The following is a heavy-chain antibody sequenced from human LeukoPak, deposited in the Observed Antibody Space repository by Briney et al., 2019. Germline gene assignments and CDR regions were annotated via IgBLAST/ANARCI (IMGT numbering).Heavy chain of an antibody. J-gene: IGHJ5*02. CDR1: GFGFSNYE. D-gene: IGHD1-26*01. Sequence: GGSLRLSCAAAGFGFSNYEMNWFRQAPGKGLEWISYISSSAGTIYYADSVKGRFTISRDNAKNSLYLQMNSLGAEDSAVYYCVRKTVGAKNWFDPWGQGTLVTVSS. CDR3: VRKTVGAKNWFDP. CDR2: ISSSAGTI. V-gene: IGHV3-48*03.